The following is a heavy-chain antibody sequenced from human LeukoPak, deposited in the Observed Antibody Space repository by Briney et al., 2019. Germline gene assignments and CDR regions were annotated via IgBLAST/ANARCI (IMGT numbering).Heavy chain of an antibody. CDR2: ISENGDNT. J-gene: IGHJ4*02. D-gene: IGHD4-11*01. CDR1: GFRFSHYG. Sequence: PGGSLRLSCAASGFRFSHYGMSWVRQAPGKGLEWVSGISENGDNTYYADSVKGRFTISRDNSRDTLYLQMNSLRGEDAAVYYCAQGLHYFDYWGQGTLVTVSS. V-gene: IGHV3-23*01. CDR3: AQGLHYFDY.